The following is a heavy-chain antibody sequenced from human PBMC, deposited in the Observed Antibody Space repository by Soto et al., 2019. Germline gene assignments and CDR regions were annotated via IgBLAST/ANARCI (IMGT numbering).Heavy chain of an antibody. J-gene: IGHJ5*02. Sequence: QVQLQESGPGLVKPSETLSLTCTVSDGSISNYYWSWIRQPPGKGLEWIGYIYYRGTTNYNPSLKSRFTISVDPSKIQFSLKLRSVSTADTAVYYCARGAGEAAALNWLDPWGQGILVTVSS. CDR1: DGSISNYY. CDR3: ARGAGEAAALNWLDP. V-gene: IGHV4-59*01. CDR2: IYYRGTT. D-gene: IGHD2-2*01.